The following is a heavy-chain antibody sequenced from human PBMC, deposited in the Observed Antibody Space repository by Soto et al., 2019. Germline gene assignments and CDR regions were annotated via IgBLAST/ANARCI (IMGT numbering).Heavy chain of an antibody. Sequence: QVQLVESGGGVVQPGRSLRLSCAASGFTFSGYGMHWVRQAPGKGLEWVAVTRHDGSNTYYADSVRGRFTISRDNSNKMLYLQMNSLRAEDTAVYYCARDGVGTTTYFGYSDYWGQGTLVTVSS. CDR2: TRHDGSNT. D-gene: IGHD1-26*01. CDR1: GFTFSGYG. J-gene: IGHJ4*02. CDR3: ARDGVGTTTYFGYSDY. V-gene: IGHV3-33*01.